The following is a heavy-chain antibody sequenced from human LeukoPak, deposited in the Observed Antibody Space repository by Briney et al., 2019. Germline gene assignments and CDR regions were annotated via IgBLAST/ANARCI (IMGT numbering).Heavy chain of an antibody. CDR2: IGPKRGDT. CDR3: GINRLGKALDI. CDR1: GYTFTDYF. Sequence: ASVKVSCKTPGYTFTDYFIHWVRQAPGQGLEWMGWIGPKRGDTSYSQKFQGRVTVTRDTSISTAYMELSRLRSDDTAVYYCGINRLGKALDIWGQGTMVTVSS. J-gene: IGHJ3*02. V-gene: IGHV1-2*02. D-gene: IGHD7-27*01.